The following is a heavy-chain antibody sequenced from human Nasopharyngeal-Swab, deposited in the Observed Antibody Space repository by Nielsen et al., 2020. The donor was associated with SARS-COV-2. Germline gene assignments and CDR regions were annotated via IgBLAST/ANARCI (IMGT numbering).Heavy chain of an antibody. CDR1: GGSISSGGYY. Sequence: SETLSLTCTVSGGSISSGGYYWSWIRQHPGKGLEWIGYIYYSGSTYYNPSLKSRVTISVDTSKNQFSLKLSSVTAADTAVYYCARDKSTTGNYYYYYGMDVWGQRTTVTVSS. CDR3: ARDKSTTGNYYYYYGMDV. V-gene: IGHV4-31*03. J-gene: IGHJ6*02. D-gene: IGHD1-1*01. CDR2: IYYSGST.